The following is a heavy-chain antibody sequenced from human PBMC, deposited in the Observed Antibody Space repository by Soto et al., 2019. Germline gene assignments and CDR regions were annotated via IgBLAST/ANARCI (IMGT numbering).Heavy chain of an antibody. CDR1: GGSISSYY. J-gene: IGHJ4*02. CDR2: IYYSGST. CDR3: AGGDYGSGSFGY. Sequence: PSETLSLTCSVSGGSISSYYWSWIRQPPGKGLEWIGYIYYSGSTNYNPSLKSRVTISVDTSKNQFSLKLSSVTAADTAVYYCAGGDYGSGSFGYWGQGTLVTVSS. V-gene: IGHV4-59*01. D-gene: IGHD3-10*01.